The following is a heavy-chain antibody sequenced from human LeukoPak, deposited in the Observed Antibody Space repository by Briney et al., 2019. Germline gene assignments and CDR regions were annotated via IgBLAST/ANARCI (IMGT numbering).Heavy chain of an antibody. D-gene: IGHD3-10*01. J-gene: IGHJ4*02. CDR1: GFTFSSYA. CDR3: ARVQYYYGSGELDY. CDR2: ISGSGGST. Sequence: GGSLRLSCAASGFTFSSYAMSWVRQAPGKGLEWVSAISGSGGSTYYADSVKGRFTISRDNSKNTLYLQMNSLRAEDTAVYYCARVQYYYGSGELDYWGQGTLVTVSS. V-gene: IGHV3-23*01.